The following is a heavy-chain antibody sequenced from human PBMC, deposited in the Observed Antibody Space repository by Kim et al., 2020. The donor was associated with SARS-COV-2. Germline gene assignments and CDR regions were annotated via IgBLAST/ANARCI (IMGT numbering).Heavy chain of an antibody. D-gene: IGHD2-15*01. J-gene: IGHJ6*02. Sequence: NPSLKSRVTISVDTSKNQFSLKLSSVTAADTAVYYCASVAYYYYYGMDVWGQGTTVTVSS. V-gene: IGHV4-34*01. CDR3: ASVAYYYYYGMDV.